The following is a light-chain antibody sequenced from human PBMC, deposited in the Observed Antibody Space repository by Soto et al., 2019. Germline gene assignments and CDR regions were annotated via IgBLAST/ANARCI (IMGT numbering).Light chain of an antibody. J-gene: IGKJ1*01. V-gene: IGKV3-15*01. CDR3: QQFNIWTQT. CDR2: GAS. CDR1: QSVSSN. Sequence: ERVLTLSQTTLSVSPGERATLSCKASQSVSSNLAWYQQKHGQAPRLIIYGASTRATGIPARFSGSVSGTEFTITISSLKSEDGTVYDCQQFNIWTQTSCQGSNVDIK.